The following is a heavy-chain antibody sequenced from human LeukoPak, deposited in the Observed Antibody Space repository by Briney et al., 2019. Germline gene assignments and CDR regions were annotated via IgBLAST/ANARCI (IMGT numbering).Heavy chain of an antibody. V-gene: IGHV3-30*01. CDR1: GFTFNRYA. J-gene: IGHJ5*01. Sequence: QPGRSLRLSCAASGFTFNRYAMHWLRQAPGKGPEWVAFVSFGGDLTFYADSVKGRFTVSRDNSENTVSLQMNSQRAEDTAVYFCARARFDSWGQGTLVTVSS. CDR3: ARARFDS. CDR2: VSFGGDLT.